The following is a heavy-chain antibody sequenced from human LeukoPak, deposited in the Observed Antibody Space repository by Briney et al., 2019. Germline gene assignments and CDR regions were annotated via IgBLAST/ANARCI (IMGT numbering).Heavy chain of an antibody. Sequence: PGASVKVSCKAPGYTFSSYYMHWVRQAPGQGLEWMGIINPSGGSTTYAQKFQGRVTMTRDTSTSTVYMELSSLRSEDTAVYFCARSTRVIPEDYWGQGTLVTVSS. D-gene: IGHD2-21*01. CDR3: ARSTRVIPEDY. J-gene: IGHJ4*02. V-gene: IGHV1-46*01. CDR1: GYTFSSYY. CDR2: INPSGGST.